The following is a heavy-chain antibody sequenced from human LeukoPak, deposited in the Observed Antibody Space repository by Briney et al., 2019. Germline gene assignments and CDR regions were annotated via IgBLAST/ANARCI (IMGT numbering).Heavy chain of an antibody. CDR2: IHYSGST. CDR1: GGSSSSVSSSNYD. D-gene: IGHD3-10*01. CDR3: ARREGWFGESRLMWFDP. V-gene: IGHV4-39*01. Sequence: SVTLSLTCTGSGGSSSSVSSSNYDWGWIRQPPGKGLDWIGNIHYSGSTFYNPSPKSRVTISVDTSKNQFSLQLRLVSAADTAVYYCARREGWFGESRLMWFDPWGQGTLVTVSS. J-gene: IGHJ5*02.